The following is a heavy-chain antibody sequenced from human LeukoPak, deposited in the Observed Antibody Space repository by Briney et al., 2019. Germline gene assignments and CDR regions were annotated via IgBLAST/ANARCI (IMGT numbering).Heavy chain of an antibody. D-gene: IGHD4-17*01. J-gene: IGHJ4*02. Sequence: PSETLSLTCTVSGGSISSSSYYWGWIRQPPGKGLEWIGSIYYSGSTYYNPSLKSRVTISVDTSKNQFSLKLSSVTAADTAVYYCARQWTVTTLAAGVADYWGQGTLVTVSS. CDR1: GGSISSSSYY. CDR2: IYYSGST. CDR3: ARQWTVTTLAAGVADY. V-gene: IGHV4-39*01.